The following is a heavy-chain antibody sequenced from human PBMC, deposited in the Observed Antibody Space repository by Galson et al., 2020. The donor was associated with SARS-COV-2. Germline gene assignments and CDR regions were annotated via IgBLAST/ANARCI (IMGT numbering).Heavy chain of an antibody. D-gene: IGHD7-27*01. CDR1: GFTFSIYW. CDR3: ARGDMGNDYFDY. CDR2: IYSEGSST. V-gene: IGHV3-74*01. J-gene: IGHJ4*02. Sequence: GGSLRLSCAASGFTFSIYWMHWVRQAPGKGLVWVSRIYSEGSSTSYADSVKGRFTISGDNAKNTLYLQMNSLRAGDTAVYYCARGDMGNDYFDYWGQGTLVTVSS.